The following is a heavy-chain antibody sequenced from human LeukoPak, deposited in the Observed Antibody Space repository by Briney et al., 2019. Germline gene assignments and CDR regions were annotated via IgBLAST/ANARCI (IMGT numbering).Heavy chain of an antibody. CDR2: IFTSGIT. CDR1: GGSISIYY. V-gene: IGHV4-4*07. D-gene: IGHD3-10*01. Sequence: SETLSLTCTVSGGSISIYYWNWIRRPAGKGLEWIGRIFTSGITNYNPSLKSRVTMSVDTSSNQFSLTLTSVTAADTAVYYCARESSGTYYNPLGYMDVWGKGTTVTVSS. J-gene: IGHJ6*03. CDR3: ARESSGTYYNPLGYMDV.